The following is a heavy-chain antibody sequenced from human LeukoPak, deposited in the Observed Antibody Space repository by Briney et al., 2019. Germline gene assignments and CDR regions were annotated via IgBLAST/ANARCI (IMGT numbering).Heavy chain of an antibody. CDR3: ARDSGYSSSRYADH. Sequence: ASVKVSCKASGYTFTGYYIHWVRQAPGQGLEWKGRINPNSGGTNHAQKFQGRVTMTRDTSISTAYMELSRLRSDDTAVYYCARDSGYSSSRYADHWGQGTPVTVSS. D-gene: IGHD6-13*01. J-gene: IGHJ4*02. V-gene: IGHV1-2*06. CDR2: INPNSGGT. CDR1: GYTFTGYY.